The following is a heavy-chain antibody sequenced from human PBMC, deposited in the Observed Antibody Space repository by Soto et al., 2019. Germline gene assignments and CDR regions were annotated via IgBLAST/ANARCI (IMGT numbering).Heavy chain of an antibody. CDR3: ARDLAVAGSPPSDFFDY. CDR1: GYTFTSYG. Sequence: QVQLVQSGAEVKKPGASVKVSCKASGYTFTSYGISWVRQAPGQGLEWMGWISAYNGNTNYAQKLQGRVTMTTDTSTSTAYMELRSLRSDDTAVYYCARDLAVAGSPPSDFFDYWGQGNLVTVSS. J-gene: IGHJ4*02. D-gene: IGHD6-19*01. CDR2: ISAYNGNT. V-gene: IGHV1-18*04.